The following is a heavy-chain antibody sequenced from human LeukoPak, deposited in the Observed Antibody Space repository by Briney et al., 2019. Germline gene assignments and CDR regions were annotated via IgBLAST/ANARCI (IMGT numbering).Heavy chain of an antibody. CDR2: ISGSGGST. D-gene: IGHD2-15*01. CDR1: GFTFSSYA. CDR3: ANLTVVADAFDI. Sequence: GGSLRLSCAASGFTFSSYAMSRVRQAPGKGLEWVSAISGSGGSTYYADSVKGRFTISRDNSKNTLYLQMNSLRAEDTAVYYCANLTVVADAFDIWGQGTMVIVSS. J-gene: IGHJ3*02. V-gene: IGHV3-23*01.